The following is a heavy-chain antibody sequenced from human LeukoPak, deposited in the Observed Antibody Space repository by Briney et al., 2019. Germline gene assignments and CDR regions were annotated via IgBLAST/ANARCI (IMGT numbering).Heavy chain of an antibody. D-gene: IGHD4-4*01. V-gene: IGHV3-53*01. CDR2: IYSGGST. Sequence: GGSLRLSCAASGFTVSSNYMSWVRQAPGKGLEWVSVIYSGGSTYYADSVRGRFTISRHNSKNTLYLQMNSLRAEDTAVYYCAKDISNRPVSYWGQGTLVTVSS. J-gene: IGHJ4*02. CDR3: AKDISNRPVSY. CDR1: GFTVSSNY.